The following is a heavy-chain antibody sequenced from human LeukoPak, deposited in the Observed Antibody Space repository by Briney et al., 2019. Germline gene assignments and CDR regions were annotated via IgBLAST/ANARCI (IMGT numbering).Heavy chain of an antibody. CDR1: GFTFSSYA. J-gene: IGHJ4*02. V-gene: IGHV3-23*01. Sequence: GGSLRLSCAAPGFTFSSYAMSWVRQAPGKGLEWVSAISGSGGSTYYADSVKGRFTISRDNSKNTLYLQMNSLRAEDTAVYYCAKGPNKYSSGWYNYWGQGTLVTVSS. D-gene: IGHD6-19*01. CDR3: AKGPNKYSSGWYNY. CDR2: ISGSGGST.